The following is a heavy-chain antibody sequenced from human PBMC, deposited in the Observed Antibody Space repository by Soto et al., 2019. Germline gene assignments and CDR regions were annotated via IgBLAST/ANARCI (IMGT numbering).Heavy chain of an antibody. J-gene: IGHJ4*02. D-gene: IGHD6-19*01. CDR3: AKDMAAVVGPIDY. CDR1: GFTFSSYG. CDR2: ILYDGSNK. Sequence: QVQLEESGGGVVQPGRSLRLSCAASGFTFSSYGMHWVRQAPGKGLEWVAVILYDGSNKYYADSVKGRFTISRDNSKNTLYLQMSSLRAEGTVVYYCAKDMAAVVGPIDYWGQGTLVTVSS. V-gene: IGHV3-30*18.